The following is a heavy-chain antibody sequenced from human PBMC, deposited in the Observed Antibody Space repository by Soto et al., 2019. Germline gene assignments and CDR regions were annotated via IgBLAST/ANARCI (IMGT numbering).Heavy chain of an antibody. CDR2: IYYSGST. V-gene: IGHV4-39*01. D-gene: IGHD3-22*01. CDR3: ARNSNKGDYYDSRVYYYPIDFFDY. J-gene: IGHJ4*02. CDR1: GGSISSSSYY. Sequence: ETLSLTCTVSGGSISSSSYYWGWIRQPPGKGLEWIGSIYYSGSTYYNPSLKSRVTISVDTSKNQFSLKLSSATAADTAVYYCARNSNKGDYYDSRVYYYPIDFFDYWGREPLVTVS.